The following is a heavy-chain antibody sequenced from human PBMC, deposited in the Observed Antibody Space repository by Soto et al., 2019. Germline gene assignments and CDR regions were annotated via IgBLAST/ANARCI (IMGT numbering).Heavy chain of an antibody. CDR1: GSPSPSSY. CDR2: IYDTGISGYTPST. CDR3: AATPYYHYGLDV. Sequence: FGSPSPSSYFGLILRPPRKGLEWIAYIYDTGISGYTPSTSYNPSLKSRVTMSVDTSKSQFSLKLTSVTAADTGLYYCAATPYYHYGLDVWGQRTTVTVSS. D-gene: IGHD3-16*01. V-gene: IGHV4-59*12. J-gene: IGHJ6*02.